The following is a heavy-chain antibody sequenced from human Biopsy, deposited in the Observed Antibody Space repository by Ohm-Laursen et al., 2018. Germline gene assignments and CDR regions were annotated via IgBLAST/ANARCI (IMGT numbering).Heavy chain of an antibody. D-gene: IGHD5/OR15-5a*01. CDR1: GFTFTTYG. CDR2: ISYDGSSE. Sequence: SLRLSCAASGFTFTTYGMHWVRQAPGKGLEWVALISYDGSSEEYADSVKGRFTISRDNSKNTVSLLMNSLRAEDTAVYYCAKDLGRGLLVRVSIFEYWGQGTLVTVSS. V-gene: IGHV3-30*18. J-gene: IGHJ4*02. CDR3: AKDLGRGLLVRVSIFEY.